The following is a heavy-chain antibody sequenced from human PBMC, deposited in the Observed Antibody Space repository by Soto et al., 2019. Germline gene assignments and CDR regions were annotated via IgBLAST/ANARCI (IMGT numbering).Heavy chain of an antibody. J-gene: IGHJ4*01. D-gene: IGHD3-10*01. CDR1: GFTLRSYW. V-gene: IGHV3-7*01. CDR2: IKTDASEK. Sequence: EEQLVASGGGLVQPGGSLRLSCAASGFTLRSYWMSWVRQAPGKGLEWLATIKTDASEKKYVDSVKGRFTVFRDNAKNSLYLQMDSLRAEDTAVYYCARDSGYDSGNSVNHYLDCWGRGTLVTVSS. CDR3: ARDSGYDSGNSVNHYLDC.